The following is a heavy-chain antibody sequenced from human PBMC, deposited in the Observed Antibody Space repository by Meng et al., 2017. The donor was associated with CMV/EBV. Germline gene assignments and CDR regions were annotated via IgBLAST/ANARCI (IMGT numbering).Heavy chain of an antibody. CDR1: GYTFTSYD. CDR3: ARAAGPLQGYSYSF. D-gene: IGHD5-18*01. CDR2: IIPIFGTA. V-gene: IGHV1-69*05. Sequence: SVKVSCKASGYTFTSYDINWVRQATGQGLEWMGGIIPIFGTANYAQKFQGRVTITTDESTSTAYMELSSLRSEDTAVYYCARAAGPLQGYSYSFWGQGTLVTVSS. J-gene: IGHJ4*02.